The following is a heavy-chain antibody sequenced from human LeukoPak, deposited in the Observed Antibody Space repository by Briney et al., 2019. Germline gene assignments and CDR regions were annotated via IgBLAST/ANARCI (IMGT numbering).Heavy chain of an antibody. V-gene: IGHV4-38-2*02. CDR1: GYSFSSGYY. Sequence: SETLSLTCAVSGYSFSSGYYWGWIRQPPGKGLEWIGSMYHSGSTYYNPSLRSRVTMAMDTSKNQFSLKLSSVTAADSAVYYCARDTGYYDGDGRYYFDYWGQGTLVTVSS. D-gene: IGHD3-22*01. J-gene: IGHJ4*02. CDR2: MYHSGST. CDR3: ARDTGYYDGDGRYYFDY.